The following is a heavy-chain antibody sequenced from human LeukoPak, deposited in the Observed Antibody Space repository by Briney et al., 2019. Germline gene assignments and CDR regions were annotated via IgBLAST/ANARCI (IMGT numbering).Heavy chain of an antibody. J-gene: IGHJ5*02. V-gene: IGHV3-7*01. CDR1: GFTFSSYW. CDR3: ARGAPIRVAVAATFDP. CDR2: IKQDGSEK. D-gene: IGHD6-19*01. Sequence: PGGSLRLSCAASGFTFSSYWMSWVRQAPGKGLEWVANIKQDGSEKQYVDSLKGRVTISRDNAKNSLYLEMNSLRAEDTAVYYCARGAPIRVAVAATFDPWGQGTLVTVPS.